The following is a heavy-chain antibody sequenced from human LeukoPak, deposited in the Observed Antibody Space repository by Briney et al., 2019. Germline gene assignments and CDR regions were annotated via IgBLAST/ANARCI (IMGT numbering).Heavy chain of an antibody. CDR1: GFTFSSYA. CDR2: ISYGGSNK. Sequence: GGSLRLSCAASGFTFSSYAMHWVRQAPGKGLEWVTVISYGGSNKYYADSVKGRFTISRDNSKNTLYLQMNSLRAEDTAVYYCAKDPPYYYGSGTRRAHDAFDIWGQGTMVTVSS. V-gene: IGHV3-30*04. D-gene: IGHD3-10*01. J-gene: IGHJ3*02. CDR3: AKDPPYYYGSGTRRAHDAFDI.